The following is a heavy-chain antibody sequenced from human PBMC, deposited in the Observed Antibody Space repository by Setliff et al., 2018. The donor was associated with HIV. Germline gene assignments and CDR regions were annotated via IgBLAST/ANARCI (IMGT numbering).Heavy chain of an antibody. CDR3: ARVPFTTGFDY. CDR1: GASITTHW. V-gene: IGHV4-4*07. D-gene: IGHD3-3*01. CDR2: FSSSGST. Sequence: SETLSLTCTVSGASITTHWWSWIRQPAGKGLEWIGRFSSSGSTNYNSSLESRVTISVDTSKNHFSLKLSSVTAADTAVFYCARVPFTTGFDYWGQGKLVTVSS. J-gene: IGHJ4*02.